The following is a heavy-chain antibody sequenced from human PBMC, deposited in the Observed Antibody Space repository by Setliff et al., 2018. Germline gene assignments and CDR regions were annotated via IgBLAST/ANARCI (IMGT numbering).Heavy chain of an antibody. V-gene: IGHV4-61*09. CDR1: GGSISSGSYY. J-gene: IGHJ3*02. CDR3: AREEDGYNTGAFDI. D-gene: IGHD5-12*01. CDR2: IYTSGST. Sequence: SEPLSLTCTVSGGSISSGSYYWSWIRQPAGKGLEWIGHIYTSGSTNYNPSLKSRVTISVDTSKNQFSLKLSSVTAADTAVYYCAREEDGYNTGAFDIWGQGTMVTVSS.